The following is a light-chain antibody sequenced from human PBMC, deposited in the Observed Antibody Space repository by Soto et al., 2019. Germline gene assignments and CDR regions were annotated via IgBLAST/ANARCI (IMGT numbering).Light chain of an antibody. J-gene: IGLJ1*01. CDR1: SSNIGSNY. Sequence: QSVLTQPPSASGTPGQRVTISCSGSSSNIGSNYVYWYQQLPGTAPKLLIYRNNQRPSGVPDRFSGSKSGTSASLAISGLRYEEEADYYCAAWDDSLVYVFGTGTKLTVL. CDR2: RNN. V-gene: IGLV1-47*01. CDR3: AAWDDSLVYV.